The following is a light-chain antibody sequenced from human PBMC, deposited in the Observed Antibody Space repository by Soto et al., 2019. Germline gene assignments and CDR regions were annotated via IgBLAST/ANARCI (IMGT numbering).Light chain of an antibody. V-gene: IGKV3-15*01. J-gene: IGKJ1*01. CDR3: PLYNNWRRT. Sequence: EIVMTQSPATLSVSPGERVTLSCRASQSVSSNLAWYQQKPGQAPRLLIYGASTRATGIPARFSGSGSGTEFTLTISSLQSEDFPVYYFPLYNNWRRTYGQGTKVEIK. CDR1: QSVSSN. CDR2: GAS.